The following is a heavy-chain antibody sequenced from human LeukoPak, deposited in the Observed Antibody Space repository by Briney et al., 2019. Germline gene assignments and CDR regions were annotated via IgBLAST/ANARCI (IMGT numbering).Heavy chain of an antibody. D-gene: IGHD3-9*01. V-gene: IGHV3-73*01. CDR1: GFTFSGSD. Sequence: GGSLRLSCAASGFTFSGSDVHWVRQASGKGREWVGRIRSKASGYATAYGASVKGRFIISRDDSKNTAYLQMNSLKTEDTAVYYCTRPVYDILTGYYSFDYWGQGTLVTVSS. CDR3: TRPVYDILTGYYSFDY. J-gene: IGHJ4*02. CDR2: IRSKASGYAT.